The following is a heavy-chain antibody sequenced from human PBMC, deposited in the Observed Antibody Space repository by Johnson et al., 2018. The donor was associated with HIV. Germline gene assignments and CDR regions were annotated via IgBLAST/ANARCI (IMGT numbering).Heavy chain of an antibody. Sequence: VQLVESGGGLVQPGGSLRLSCAASGFTFSGYWVYWVRQAPGKGLVWVSRIHPDGSSPDYADSVKGRFTISRDNAKNTLYLQMNSLRAEDTAVYYCARDGAADNAFDIWGQGTMVTVSS. V-gene: IGHV3-74*01. D-gene: IGHD3-16*01. CDR3: ARDGAADNAFDI. J-gene: IGHJ3*02. CDR1: GFTFSGYW. CDR2: IHPDGSSP.